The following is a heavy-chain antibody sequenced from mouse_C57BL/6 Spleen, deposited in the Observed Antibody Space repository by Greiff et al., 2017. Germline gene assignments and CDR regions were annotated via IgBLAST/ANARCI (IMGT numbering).Heavy chain of an antibody. D-gene: IGHD1-1*01. J-gene: IGHJ2*01. Sequence: EVQLVESGGGLVKPGGSLKLSCAASGFTFSSYAMSWVRQTPEKRLEWVATISDGGSYTYYPDNVKGRFTISRDNAKNNLYLQMSHLKSEDTAMYYCAREGGFITTVVAHFDYWGQGTTLTVSS. CDR2: ISDGGSYT. V-gene: IGHV5-4*01. CDR1: GFTFSSYA. CDR3: AREGGFITTVVAHFDY.